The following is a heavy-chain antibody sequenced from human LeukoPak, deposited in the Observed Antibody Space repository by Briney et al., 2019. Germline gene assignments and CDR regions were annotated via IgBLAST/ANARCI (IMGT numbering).Heavy chain of an antibody. CDR3: AKARGLIGGAFDI. Sequence: GGSLRLSCVASGFTFTGPSMHWVRQAPGKGLEWVAVVGNDEKTIFYADSVKGRFTISRDNSKNSLYLQMNSLRTEDTALYYCAKARGLIGGAFDIWGQGTMVTVSS. CDR2: VGNDEKTI. CDR1: GFTFTGPS. D-gene: IGHD3-22*01. J-gene: IGHJ3*02. V-gene: IGHV3-43*02.